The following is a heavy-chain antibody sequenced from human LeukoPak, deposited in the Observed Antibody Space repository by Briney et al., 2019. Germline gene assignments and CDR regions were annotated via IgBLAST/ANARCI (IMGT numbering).Heavy chain of an antibody. CDR3: ARAYYDSSGYYPVYYYGMNV. V-gene: IGHV1-69*02. CDR1: GGTFSSYT. CDR2: IIPILGIA. Sequence: SVKVSRKASGGTFSSYTISWVRQAPGQGLEWMGRIIPILGIANYAQKFQGRVTITADKSTSTAYMELSSLRSEDTAVYYCARAYYDSSGYYPVYYYGMNVWGQGTTVTVSS. D-gene: IGHD3-22*01. J-gene: IGHJ6*02.